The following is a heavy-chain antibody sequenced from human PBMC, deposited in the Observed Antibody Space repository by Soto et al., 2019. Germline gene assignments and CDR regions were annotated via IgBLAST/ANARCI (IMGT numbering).Heavy chain of an antibody. J-gene: IGHJ4*02. CDR1: GFTFSNYA. CDR3: TSGRGYNILTGYYPYFDY. V-gene: IGHV3-23*01. D-gene: IGHD3-9*01. CDR2: VSASGTGA. Sequence: LRLSCAPSGFTFSNYAMTWVRQAPGKGLEWVSGVSASGTGAYYTDSVKGRFTISRDNAKNSLYLQMNSLRAEDTALYYCTSGRGYNILTGYYPYFDYWGQGTLVTVSS.